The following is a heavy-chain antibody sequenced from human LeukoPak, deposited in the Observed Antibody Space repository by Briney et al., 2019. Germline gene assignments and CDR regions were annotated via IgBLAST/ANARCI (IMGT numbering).Heavy chain of an antibody. CDR3: ARVLGYSRRNPFDS. J-gene: IGHJ5*01. CDR2: IYPGDSDT. CDR1: GYTFISYW. D-gene: IGHD5-18*01. Sequence: GESLKISCKGSGYTFISYWIGWVRQMPGEGLEWMGTIYPGDSDTRYSPSFQGQVTISVDNSINTAYLQWNSLRASDTATYYCARVLGYSRRNPFDSWGQGTLVTVSS. V-gene: IGHV5-51*01.